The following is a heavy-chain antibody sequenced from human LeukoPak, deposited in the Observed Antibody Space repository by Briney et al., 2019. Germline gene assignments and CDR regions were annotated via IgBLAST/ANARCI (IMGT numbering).Heavy chain of an antibody. Sequence: ASVKVSCKASVYTFTSYGISWVRQAPGQGREWMGWISAYNGNTNYAQKLQGRVTMTTDTSTSTAYMELRSLRSDDTAVYYCAREVTIFGVVIFDYWGQGTLVTVSS. CDR2: ISAYNGNT. D-gene: IGHD3-3*01. CDR1: VYTFTSYG. V-gene: IGHV1-18*01. CDR3: AREVTIFGVVIFDY. J-gene: IGHJ4*02.